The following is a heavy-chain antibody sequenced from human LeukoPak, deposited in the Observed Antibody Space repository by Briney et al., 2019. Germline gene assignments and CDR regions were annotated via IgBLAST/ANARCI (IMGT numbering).Heavy chain of an antibody. Sequence: GASVTVSFKASGYTFISYGISSVRQAPGQRLEWMGGIIPIFGTANYAQKFQGRVTITADESTSTAYMELSSLRSEDTAVYYCALDRDGYNLYDIWGQGTMVTVSS. J-gene: IGHJ3*02. V-gene: IGHV1-69*13. CDR2: IIPIFGTA. CDR3: ALDRDGYNLYDI. CDR1: GYTFISYG. D-gene: IGHD5-24*01.